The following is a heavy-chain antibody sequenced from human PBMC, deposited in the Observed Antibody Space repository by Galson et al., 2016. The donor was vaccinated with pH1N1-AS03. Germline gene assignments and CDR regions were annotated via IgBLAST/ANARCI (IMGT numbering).Heavy chain of an antibody. V-gene: IGHV3-74*01. D-gene: IGHD3-16*01. Sequence: SLRLSCAGSGFIFSDYEMNWIRQAPGKGLVSVSRINPDGSPTNYADSVKGRFTISRDNAKNTLFLQMNSLRAEDTAVYYCARGGGYGANFDYWGRGTLVTV. CDR3: ARGGGYGANFDY. J-gene: IGHJ4*02. CDR1: GFIFSDYE. CDR2: INPDGSPT.